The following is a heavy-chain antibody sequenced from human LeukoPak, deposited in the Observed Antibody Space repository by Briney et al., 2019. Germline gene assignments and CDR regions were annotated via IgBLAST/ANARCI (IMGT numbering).Heavy chain of an antibody. CDR2: FDPEDGDT. D-gene: IGHD2-21*01. CDR3: ATDPLGSTSEGLRY. J-gene: IGHJ4*02. CDR1: GYTLTELS. V-gene: IGHV1-24*01. Sequence: ASVKVSCKVSGYTLTELSMHWVRQAPGKGLEWMGGFDPEDGDTTYAQKFQGRVTLTEDTSTDTAYMDLSSLSFEDTAVYYCATDPLGSTSEGLRYWGQGTLVTVSS.